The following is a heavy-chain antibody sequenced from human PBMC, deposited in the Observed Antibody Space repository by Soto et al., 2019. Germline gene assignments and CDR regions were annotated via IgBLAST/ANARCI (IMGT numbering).Heavy chain of an antibody. V-gene: IGHV4-59*13. J-gene: IGHJ6*02. CDR2: IYYSGST. CDR1: GGSISSYY. Sequence: SENLYIACTVSGGSISSYYWSWLRKPPGRGLEWIGYIYYSGSTNYNPSLKSRVTISVDTSKNQFSLKLSSVTAADTAVYYCAREEAGYYGSGVFYYYGMDVWGQGTTVT. D-gene: IGHD3-10*01. CDR3: AREEAGYYGSGVFYYYGMDV.